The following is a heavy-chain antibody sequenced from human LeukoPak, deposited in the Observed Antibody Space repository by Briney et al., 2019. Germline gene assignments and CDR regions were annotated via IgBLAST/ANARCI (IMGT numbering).Heavy chain of an antibody. Sequence: SVKVSCKASGGTFSSYAISWVRRAPGQGLEWMGGIIPIFGTANYAQKFQGRVTITADESTSTAYMELSSLRSEDTAVYYCARQSGYSYGSYYWGQGTLVTVSS. D-gene: IGHD5-18*01. CDR1: GGTFSSYA. CDR3: ARQSGYSYGSYY. V-gene: IGHV1-69*13. CDR2: IIPIFGTA. J-gene: IGHJ4*02.